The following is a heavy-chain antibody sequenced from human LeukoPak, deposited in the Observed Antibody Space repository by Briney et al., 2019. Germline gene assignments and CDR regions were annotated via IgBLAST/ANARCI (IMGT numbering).Heavy chain of an antibody. CDR1: GGTFRSFA. V-gene: IGHV1-69*01. D-gene: IGHD4-17*01. CDR3: AIFQGTYGDNDNDF. J-gene: IGHJ4*02. CDR2: IISMINTP. Sequence: SVKVSCKASGGTFRSFAINWVRQAPGKGLEWMGGIISMINTPKYAQRFQGRVSITADESTSTGYMEVSSLRSEGTAVYYCAIFQGTYGDNDNDFWGQGTLVTVSS.